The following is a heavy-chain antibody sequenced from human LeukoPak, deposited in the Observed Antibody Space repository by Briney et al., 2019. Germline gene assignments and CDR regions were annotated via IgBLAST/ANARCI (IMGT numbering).Heavy chain of an antibody. J-gene: IGHJ4*02. CDR2: ISGSGGST. CDR1: GFAFSSYA. CDR3: AKDFSRFYYDSSGDY. Sequence: GGSLRLSCAASGFAFSSYAMSWVRQAPGKGREWDSAISGSGGSTYYADSVKGRFTVSRDNSKNTLYLQMNSLRAEDTAVYYCAKDFSRFYYDSSGDYWGQGTLVTVSS. D-gene: IGHD3-22*01. V-gene: IGHV3-23*01.